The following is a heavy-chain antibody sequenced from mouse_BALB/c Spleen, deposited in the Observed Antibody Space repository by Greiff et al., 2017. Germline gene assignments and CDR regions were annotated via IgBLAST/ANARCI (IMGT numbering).Heavy chain of an antibody. CDR2: IDPANGNT. V-gene: IGHV14-3*02. CDR3: ARGEYDYDEAY. CDR1: GFNIKDTY. D-gene: IGHD2-4*01. J-gene: IGHJ3*01. Sequence: EVQLVESGAELVKPGASVKLSCTASGFNIKDTYMHWVKQRPEQGLEWIGRIDPANGNTKYDPKFQGKATITADTSSNTAYLQLSSLTSEDTAVYYCARGEYDYDEAYWGQGTLVTVSA.